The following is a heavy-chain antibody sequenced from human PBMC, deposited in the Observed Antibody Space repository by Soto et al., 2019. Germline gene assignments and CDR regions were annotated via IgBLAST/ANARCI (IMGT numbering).Heavy chain of an antibody. D-gene: IGHD3-9*01. Sequence: SETLSLTCTVSGGSISSSSYYWGWIRQPPGKGLEWIGSTYYSGSTYYNPSLKSRVTISVDTSKNQFSLKLSSVTAADTAVYYCASAYDILTGYYKVSNWFDPWGQGTLVTVSS. CDR2: TYYSGST. CDR3: ASAYDILTGYYKVSNWFDP. V-gene: IGHV4-39*01. CDR1: GGSISSSSYY. J-gene: IGHJ5*02.